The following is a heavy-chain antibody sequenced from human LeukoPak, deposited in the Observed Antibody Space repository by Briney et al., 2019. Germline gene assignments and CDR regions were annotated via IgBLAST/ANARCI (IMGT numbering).Heavy chain of an antibody. CDR2: INPNSGGT. V-gene: IGHV1-2*02. J-gene: IGHJ6*03. CDR1: GYTFTGYY. Sequence: GASVKVSCKASGYTFTGYYMHWVRQAPGQGLEWMGWINPNSGGTNYAQKFQGRDTMTRDTSISTAYMELSRLRSDDTAVYYCARAGSSSVAYYYMDVWGKGTTVTVSS. CDR3: ARAGSSSVAYYYMDV. D-gene: IGHD6-6*01.